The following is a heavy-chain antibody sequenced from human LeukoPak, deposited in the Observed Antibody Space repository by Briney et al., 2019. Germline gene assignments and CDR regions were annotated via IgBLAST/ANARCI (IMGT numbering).Heavy chain of an antibody. CDR1: GGSISHYY. CDR2: IYTSGST. CDR3: ARGASSGSYWDMRAEYFRH. J-gene: IGHJ1*01. Sequence: PSGTLSLTCTVSGGSISHYYWSWIRQPAGKAMEWIGHIYTSGSTNYNPSLRRRVTISLDRSKNQLSLVLTSVTAADTAVYYCARGASSGSYWDMRAEYFRHWGQGTLVTVSS. V-gene: IGHV4-4*07. D-gene: IGHD3-10*01.